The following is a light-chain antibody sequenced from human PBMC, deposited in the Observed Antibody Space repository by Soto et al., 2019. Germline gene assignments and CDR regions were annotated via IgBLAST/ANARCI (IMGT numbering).Light chain of an antibody. J-gene: IGKJ4*01. CDR1: QSVNHN. CDR3: QQYIRWPLT. CDR2: GAR. V-gene: IGKV3-15*01. Sequence: DRVLTQSPATLSASPGGTCTLSCRASQSVNHNVAWYHQKPGQPPRLLIYGARSRADGVPARFSGSGSGTEFTLTISSLQSEDFAVYYCQQYIRWPLTFGGGTKVDIK.